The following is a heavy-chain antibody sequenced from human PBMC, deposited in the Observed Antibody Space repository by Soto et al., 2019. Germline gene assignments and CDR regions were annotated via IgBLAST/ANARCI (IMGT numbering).Heavy chain of an antibody. CDR3: AAGIPDIVVVPAAISD. Sequence: ASVKVSCKASGGTFSSYAISRVRQAPGQGLEWMGGIIPIFGTANCAQKFQGRVTITADESTSTAYMELSSLRSEDTAVYYCAAGIPDIVVVPAAISDWGQGTLVTVSS. CDR1: GGTFSSYA. CDR2: IIPIFGTA. D-gene: IGHD2-2*01. V-gene: IGHV1-69*13. J-gene: IGHJ4*02.